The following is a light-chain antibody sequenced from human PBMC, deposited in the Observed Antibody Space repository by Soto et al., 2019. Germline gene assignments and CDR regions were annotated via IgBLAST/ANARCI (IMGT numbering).Light chain of an antibody. J-gene: IGKJ5*01. CDR3: QQYGSSPPIT. Sequence: EIVLTQSPGTLSLSPGERATLSCRASHSVSSSYLAWYQQKPGQAPRLLIYAASSRATGIPDRFSGSGAGTDFTLTISRLEPEDFAVYFCQQYGSSPPITSGQGTRLEIK. CDR2: AAS. CDR1: HSVSSSY. V-gene: IGKV3-20*01.